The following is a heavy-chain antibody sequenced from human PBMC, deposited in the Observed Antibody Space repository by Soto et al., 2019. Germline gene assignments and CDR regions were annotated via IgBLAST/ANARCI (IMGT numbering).Heavy chain of an antibody. J-gene: IGHJ6*03. CDR2: MNPNSGNT. Sequence: ASVKVSCKASGYTFTSYDINWVRQATGQGLEWMGWMNPNSGNTGYAQKFQGRVTMTRNTSISTAYMELSSLRSEDTAVYYRARGFYDRENYYYYMDVWGKGTTVTVSS. CDR1: GYTFTSYD. D-gene: IGHD5-12*01. CDR3: ARGFYDRENYYYYMDV. V-gene: IGHV1-8*01.